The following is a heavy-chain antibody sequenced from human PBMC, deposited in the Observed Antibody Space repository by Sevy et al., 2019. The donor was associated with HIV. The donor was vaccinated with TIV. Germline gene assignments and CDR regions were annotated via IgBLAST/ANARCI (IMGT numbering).Heavy chain of an antibody. Sequence: SLKISCAASGFTFDDYAMHWVRQAPGKGLEWVSGISWNSGSIGYADSVKGRFTISSDNAKNSLYLQMNSLRAEDTALYYCAKDATYSSSWSGIDYWGQGTLVTVSS. V-gene: IGHV3-9*01. CDR2: ISWNSGSI. D-gene: IGHD6-13*01. CDR3: AKDATYSSSWSGIDY. J-gene: IGHJ4*02. CDR1: GFTFDDYA.